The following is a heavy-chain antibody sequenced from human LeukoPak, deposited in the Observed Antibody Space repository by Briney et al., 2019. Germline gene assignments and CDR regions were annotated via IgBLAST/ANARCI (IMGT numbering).Heavy chain of an antibody. Sequence: SETLSLTCAVSGGSISSGGYSWSWIRQPPGKGLEWIGYIYHSGSTYYNPSLKSRVTISVDRSKNQFSLKLSSVTAADTAVYYCARFDSLNYYDSSGHHAFDIWGQGTMVTVSS. V-gene: IGHV4-30-2*01. D-gene: IGHD3-22*01. CDR1: GGSISSGGYS. CDR2: IYHSGST. J-gene: IGHJ3*02. CDR3: ARFDSLNYYDSSGHHAFDI.